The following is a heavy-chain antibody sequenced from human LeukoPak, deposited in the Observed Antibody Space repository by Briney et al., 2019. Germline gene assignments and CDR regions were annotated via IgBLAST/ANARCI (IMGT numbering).Heavy chain of an antibody. CDR3: ATSTNLLTGTTLGYFDY. D-gene: IGHD1-20*01. J-gene: IGHJ4*02. V-gene: IGHV4-34*01. CDR1: GGSFSGYY. Sequence: SETLSLTCAVYGGSFSGYYWSWIRQPPGKGLEWIGEINHSGSTNYNPSLKSRVTISVDTSKNQFSLKLSSVTAADTAVYYCATSTNLLTGTTLGYFDYWGQGTLVTVSS. CDR2: INHSGST.